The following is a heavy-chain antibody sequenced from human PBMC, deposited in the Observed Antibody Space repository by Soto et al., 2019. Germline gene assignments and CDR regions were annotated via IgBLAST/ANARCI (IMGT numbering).Heavy chain of an antibody. CDR1: GFTFSSYA. J-gene: IGHJ6*03. V-gene: IGHV3-23*01. Sequence: GSLRLSCAASGFTFSSYAMSWVRQAPGKGLEWVSAISGSGGSTYYADSVKGRFTISRDNSKNTLYLQMNSLRAEDTAVYYCAKDHSSSWYHYYMDVWGKGTTVTVSS. D-gene: IGHD6-13*01. CDR2: ISGSGGST. CDR3: AKDHSSSWYHYYMDV.